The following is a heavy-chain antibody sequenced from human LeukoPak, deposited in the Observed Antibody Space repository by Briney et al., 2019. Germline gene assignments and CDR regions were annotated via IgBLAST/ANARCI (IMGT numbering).Heavy chain of an antibody. Sequence: GASVKVSCKASGYTFTSYYMHWVRQAPGQGLEWMGIINPSGGSTSYAQKFQGRVTMTRDMSTSTVYMELSSLRSEDTAVYYCARDLAEYSGSYWYFDLWGRGTLVTVSS. CDR2: INPSGGST. D-gene: IGHD1-26*01. J-gene: IGHJ2*01. CDR1: GYTFTSYY. CDR3: ARDLAEYSGSYWYFDL. V-gene: IGHV1-46*01.